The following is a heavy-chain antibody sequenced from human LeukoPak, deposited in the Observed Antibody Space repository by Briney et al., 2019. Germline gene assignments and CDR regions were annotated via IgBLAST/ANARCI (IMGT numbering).Heavy chain of an antibody. D-gene: IGHD3-3*01. CDR2: IWYDGSNE. V-gene: IGHV3-30*04. Sequence: GRSLRLSCVPSGFTFSTYAMYWVRQAPGKGLEWVAVIWYDGSNERYADSVKGRFTISRDDSENTLDLQMNSLRTEDTAVYYCARGGITIFGVATYLDVWGKGTTVIVSS. CDR1: GFTFSTYA. J-gene: IGHJ6*03. CDR3: ARGGITIFGVATYLDV.